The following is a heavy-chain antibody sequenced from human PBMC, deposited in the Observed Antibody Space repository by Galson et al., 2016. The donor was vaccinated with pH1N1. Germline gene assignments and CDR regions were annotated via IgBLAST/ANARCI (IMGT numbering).Heavy chain of an antibody. CDR3: TRDLGRRREF. CDR2: IDPSNRGA. Sequence: SVKVSCKASGYTFTTSYIHWVRQAPGEGPEWMGVIDPSNRGATYAQKFQARVTMTRDTSTSTVYLDLSRLRSEDTSVFYCTRDLGRRREFWGQGTLVTVSS. CDR1: GYTFTTSY. J-gene: IGHJ4*02. V-gene: IGHV1-46*01. D-gene: IGHD1-26*01.